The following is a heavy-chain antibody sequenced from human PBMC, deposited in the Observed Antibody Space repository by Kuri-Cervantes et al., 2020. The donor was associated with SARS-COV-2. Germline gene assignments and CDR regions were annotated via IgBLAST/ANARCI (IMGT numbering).Heavy chain of an antibody. CDR1: GFTFSRYA. D-gene: IGHD3-3*01. J-gene: IGHJ6*02. V-gene: IGHV3-30-3*01. CDR3: ARDANRITIFGVVIIPGVGDV. Sequence: GGSLRLSCAASGFTFSRYAMHWVRQAPGKGLEWVAVISYDGSNKDYTASVKGRFTISRDKSKNTVYLQMDSLRAEDTAVYYCARDANRITIFGVVIIPGVGDVWGQGTTVTVSS. CDR2: ISYDGSNK.